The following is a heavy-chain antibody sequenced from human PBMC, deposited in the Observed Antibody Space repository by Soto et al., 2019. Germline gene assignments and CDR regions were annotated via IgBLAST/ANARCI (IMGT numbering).Heavy chain of an antibody. CDR1: GFTFSSYA. V-gene: IGHV3-30-3*01. Sequence: ESGGGVVQPGRSLRLSCAASGFTFSSYAMHWVRQAPGKGLEWVAVISYDGSNKYYADSVKGRFTISRDNSKNTLYLQMNSLRAEDTAVYYCARERGYSGYDSVNYYYYYGMDVWGQGTTVTVSS. CDR3: ARERGYSGYDSVNYYYYYGMDV. J-gene: IGHJ6*02. D-gene: IGHD5-12*01. CDR2: ISYDGSNK.